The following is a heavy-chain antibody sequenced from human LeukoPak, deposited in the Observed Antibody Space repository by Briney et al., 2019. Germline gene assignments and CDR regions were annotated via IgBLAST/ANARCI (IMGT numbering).Heavy chain of an antibody. Sequence: SETLSLTCAVSGGSISSGGYSWSWIRQPPGKGLEWIGYIYYSGSTYYNPSLKSRVTISVDTSKNQFSLKLSSVTAADTAVYYCARGTSRSGYYFHYYYMDVWGKGTTVTVSS. CDR1: GGSISSGGYS. CDR2: IYYSGST. J-gene: IGHJ6*03. V-gene: IGHV4-30-4*07. CDR3: ARGTSRSGYYFHYYYMDV. D-gene: IGHD3-3*01.